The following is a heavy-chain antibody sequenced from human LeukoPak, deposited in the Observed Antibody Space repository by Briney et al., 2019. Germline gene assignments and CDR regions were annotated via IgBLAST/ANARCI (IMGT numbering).Heavy chain of an antibody. CDR3: ARAYQHLGGLSFPGS. CDR2: IDPNTGNP. V-gene: IGHV7-4-1*02. J-gene: IGHJ5*02. D-gene: IGHD3-16*01. CDR1: GYTFTNYA. Sequence: ASVKVSCKASGYTFTNYAMNWVRQAPGQGLQWMGWIDPNTGNPTYAQGFTGRFVFSLDTSVSTTYLQISSLKPEDTAVYYCARAYQHLGGLSFPGSWGQGTLVSVSS.